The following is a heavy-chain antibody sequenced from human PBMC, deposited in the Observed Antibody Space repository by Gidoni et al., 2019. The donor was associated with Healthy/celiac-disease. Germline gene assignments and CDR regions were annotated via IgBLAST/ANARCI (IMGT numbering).Heavy chain of an antibody. V-gene: IGHV3-33*01. Sequence: QVQLVESGGGVVQPGRSLRLSCAASGFTFSSYGMHWVRQAPGKGLEWVAVIWYDGSNKYYADSVKGRFTISRDNSKNTLYLQMNSLRAEDTAVYYCAREGSGTGGMDVWGQGTTVTVSS. D-gene: IGHD1-26*01. CDR3: AREGSGTGGMDV. J-gene: IGHJ6*02. CDR1: GFTFSSYG. CDR2: IWYDGSNK.